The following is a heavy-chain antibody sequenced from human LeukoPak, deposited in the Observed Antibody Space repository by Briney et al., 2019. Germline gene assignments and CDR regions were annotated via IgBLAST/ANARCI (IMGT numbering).Heavy chain of an antibody. CDR3: ARGSIAARNDAFDI. J-gene: IGHJ3*02. D-gene: IGHD6-6*01. CDR1: GGSISSYY. V-gene: IGHV4-59*01. CDR2: IYYSGST. Sequence: SETLSLTCTVSGGSISSYYWNWIRKPPGKGLEWIGYIYYSGSTNYNPSLKSRVTISVDTSKNQFSLKLSFVTAADTAVYYCARGSIAARNDAFDIWGQGTMVTVS.